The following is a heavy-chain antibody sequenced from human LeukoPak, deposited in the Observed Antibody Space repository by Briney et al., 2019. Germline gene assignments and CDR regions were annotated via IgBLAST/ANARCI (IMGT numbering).Heavy chain of an antibody. CDR1: GFTVSSNY. D-gene: IGHD3-16*01. CDR2: IYSGGST. Sequence: GGSLRLSCAASGFTVSSNYMSWVRQAPGKGLEWVSVIYSGGSTYYADSVKGRFTISRDNSKNTLYLQMDSLRAEDTAVYYCARAAAAVGKLGYWGQGTLVTVSS. J-gene: IGHJ4*02. V-gene: IGHV3-53*01. CDR3: ARAAAAVGKLGY.